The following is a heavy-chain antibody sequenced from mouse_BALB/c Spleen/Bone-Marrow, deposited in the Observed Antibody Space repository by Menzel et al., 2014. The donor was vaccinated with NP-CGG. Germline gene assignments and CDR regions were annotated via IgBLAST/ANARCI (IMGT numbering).Heavy chain of an antibody. J-gene: IGHJ3*01. CDR1: DYTFTSYR. V-gene: IGHV1-4*01. Sequence: QVQLKQSGAELAKPGASVKMSCKVSDYTFTSYRIHWVKQRPGQGLEWIGYIDPRTANTEYSQKFKDKATLTADKSSSTAYMQLSSLTSEDSAVYYCARYWDAYWGQGTLVTVSA. D-gene: IGHD4-1*01. CDR3: ARYWDAY. CDR2: IDPRTANT.